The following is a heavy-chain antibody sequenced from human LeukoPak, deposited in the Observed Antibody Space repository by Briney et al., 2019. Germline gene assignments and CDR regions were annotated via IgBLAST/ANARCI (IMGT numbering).Heavy chain of an antibody. CDR2: INSDGSST. J-gene: IGHJ4*02. CDR3: ARQEQSFRISSYFDY. V-gene: IGHV3-74*01. Sequence: GGSLRLSCAASGFTFSSYWMHWVRQAPGKGLVWVSRINSDGSSTSYADSVKGRFTFSRDNAKNTLYLQMNSLRAEDTAVYYCARQEQSFRISSYFDYWGQGTLVTVSS. D-gene: IGHD6-13*01. CDR1: GFTFSSYW.